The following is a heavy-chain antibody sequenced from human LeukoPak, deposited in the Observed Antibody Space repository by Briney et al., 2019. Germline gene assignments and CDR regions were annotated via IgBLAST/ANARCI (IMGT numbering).Heavy chain of an antibody. CDR3: AEDQKLQPFHY. CDR2: INPDGSYT. CDR1: GFTFSSYW. V-gene: IGHV3-74*01. Sequence: GGSLRLSCAASGFTFSSYWMHWVRQAPGKGLVWVSRINPDGSYTSYADSVKGRFSISRDNSKNTLYLQMNSLRAEDTSVYYCAEDQKLQPFHYWGQGTLVTVSS. J-gene: IGHJ4*02. D-gene: IGHD2-15*01.